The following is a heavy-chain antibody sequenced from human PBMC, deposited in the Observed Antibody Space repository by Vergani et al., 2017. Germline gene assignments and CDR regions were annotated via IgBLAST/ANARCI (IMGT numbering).Heavy chain of an antibody. CDR3: ARGPDDFWSGLDGTGYYYGMDV. D-gene: IGHD3-3*01. V-gene: IGHV4-61*02. CDR1: GGSISSGSYY. CDR2: IYTSGST. Sequence: QVQLQESGPGLVKPSQTLSLTCTVSGGSISSGSYYWSWIRQPAGKGLEWIGRIYTSGSTNYNPSLKSRVTISVDTSKNQFSLKLSSVTAADTAVYYCARGPDDFWSGLDGTGYYYGMDVWGQGTTVTVSS. J-gene: IGHJ6*02.